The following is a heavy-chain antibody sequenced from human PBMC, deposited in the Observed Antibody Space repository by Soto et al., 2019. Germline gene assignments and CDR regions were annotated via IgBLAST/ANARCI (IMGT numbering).Heavy chain of an antibody. V-gene: IGHV4-4*07. J-gene: IGHJ4*02. CDR3: AREDYYGSGSYGVEY. Sequence: QVQLQASGPGLVRPSETLSLTCTVSGGSISTYHWSWIRQPAGKGLEWIGRIYISGRTNYNPSLKSRVTISVDPSKNQFSLKLTSVTAADTAVYYCAREDYYGSGSYGVEYWGQGTLVTVSS. CDR1: GGSISTYH. D-gene: IGHD3-10*01. CDR2: IYISGRT.